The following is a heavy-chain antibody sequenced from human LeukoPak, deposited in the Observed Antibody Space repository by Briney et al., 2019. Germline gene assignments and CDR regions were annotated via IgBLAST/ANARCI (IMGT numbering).Heavy chain of an antibody. J-gene: IGHJ3*02. CDR3: ARGREVRGVIIFDAFDI. Sequence: SETLSLTCAVYGGSFGDYHWSWIRQPPGKGLEWIGYIYHSGSTYYNPSLKSRVTISVDRSKNQFSLKLSSVTAADTAVYYCARGREVRGVIIFDAFDIWGQGTMVTVSS. CDR2: IYHSGST. CDR1: GGSFGDYH. D-gene: IGHD3-10*01. V-gene: IGHV4-34*01.